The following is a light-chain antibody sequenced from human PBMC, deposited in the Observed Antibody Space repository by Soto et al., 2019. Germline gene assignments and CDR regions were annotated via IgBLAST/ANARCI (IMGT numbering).Light chain of an antibody. CDR2: GAS. CDR1: QTVSSSY. V-gene: IGKV3-20*01. J-gene: IGKJ1*01. CDR3: QQYSRSPRT. Sequence: EIVLTQSPGTLSLSPGERATLSCRASQTVSSSYLAWYQQKPGQAPRLLIYGASSRATGISDRFSGSGSGTDFSLTISRLEPEDFAVYYCQQYSRSPRTFGQGTKVDIK.